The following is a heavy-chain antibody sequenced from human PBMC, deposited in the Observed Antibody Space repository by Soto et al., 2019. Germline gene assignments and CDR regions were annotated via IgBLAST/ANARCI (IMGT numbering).Heavy chain of an antibody. CDR2: IKSKTDGGTT. J-gene: IGHJ6*02. Sequence: GGSLRLSCAASGFTFSNAWMNWVRQAPGKGLEWVGRIKSKTDGGTTDYAAPVKGRFTISRDDSKNTLYLQMNSLKTEDTAVYYCTTDQGGNSLFYYYYGMDVWGQGTTVTVSS. V-gene: IGHV3-15*07. D-gene: IGHD2-21*02. CDR3: TTDQGGNSLFYYYYGMDV. CDR1: GFTFSNAW.